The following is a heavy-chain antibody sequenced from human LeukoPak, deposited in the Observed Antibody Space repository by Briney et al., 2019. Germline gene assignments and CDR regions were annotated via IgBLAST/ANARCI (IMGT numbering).Heavy chain of an antibody. V-gene: IGHV4-34*01. Sequence: SETLSLTCAVYGGSFSGYYWSWIRQPPGKGLEWIGCIYHSGSTYYNPSLKTRVTISLDRSKNQFSLKLTSVTAADTAVYYCARGYDSSGYYYAPSLDYWGQGTLVTVSS. CDR2: IYHSGST. CDR1: GGSFSGYY. J-gene: IGHJ4*02. D-gene: IGHD3-22*01. CDR3: ARGYDSSGYYYAPSLDY.